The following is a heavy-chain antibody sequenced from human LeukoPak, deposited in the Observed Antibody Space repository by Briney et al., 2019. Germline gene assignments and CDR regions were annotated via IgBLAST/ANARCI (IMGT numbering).Heavy chain of an antibody. CDR3: ARRGNYVNWFDP. CDR1: GGSFSGYY. J-gene: IGHJ5*02. D-gene: IGHD1-7*01. CDR2: INHSGST. Sequence: SETLSLTCEIYGGSFSGYYWSWIRQPPGKGLEWIGEINHSGSTNYNPSLKSRVTISVDTSKNQFSLKLSSVTAADTAVYYCARRGNYVNWFDPWGQGTLVTVSS. V-gene: IGHV4-34*01.